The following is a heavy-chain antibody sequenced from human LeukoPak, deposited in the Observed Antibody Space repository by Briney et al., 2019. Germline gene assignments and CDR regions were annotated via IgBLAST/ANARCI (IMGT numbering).Heavy chain of an antibody. CDR1: GGSIISYY. Sequence: SETLSLTCTVSGGSIISYYWTWIRQPPGKGLEWIGNIHYSGSTNHNPSLKSRVTISIDTSKNQFSLRLSSVTAVDTAVYYCARVSGATITTYYGMDVWGQGTTVTVS. J-gene: IGHJ6*02. CDR2: IHYSGST. D-gene: IGHD5-12*01. CDR3: ARVSGATITTYYGMDV. V-gene: IGHV4-59*01.